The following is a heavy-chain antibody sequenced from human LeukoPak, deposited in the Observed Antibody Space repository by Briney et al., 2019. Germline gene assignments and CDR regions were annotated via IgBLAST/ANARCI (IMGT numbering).Heavy chain of an antibody. CDR1: GFAISTYA. D-gene: IGHD2-8*02. Sequence: GGSLRLSCAASGFAISTYAMAWVRQAPGKGLEWISSLSSGRSPSYSDSMEGRLTMSSDNARNTLYLQMDNLRGEDTAMYYCARQLGYCAAGTCYFDSWGHGTQVTVSS. V-gene: IGHV3-69-1*01. CDR3: ARQLGYCAAGTCYFDS. J-gene: IGHJ4*01. CDR2: LSSGRSP.